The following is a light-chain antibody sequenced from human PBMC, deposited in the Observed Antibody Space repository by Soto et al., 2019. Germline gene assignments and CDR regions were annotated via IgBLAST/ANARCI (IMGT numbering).Light chain of an antibody. Sequence: EIVLTQSPSTLSVSGGERATLSCGASQSVSSSLAWYRRKPGQAPRLLIYDATNRASGVPARFSGSGSGTDFTLTISSLEPEDFAVYYCQHRANWPLTFGPGTKVDIK. CDR1: QSVSSS. J-gene: IGKJ3*01. CDR2: DAT. V-gene: IGKV3-11*01. CDR3: QHRANWPLT.